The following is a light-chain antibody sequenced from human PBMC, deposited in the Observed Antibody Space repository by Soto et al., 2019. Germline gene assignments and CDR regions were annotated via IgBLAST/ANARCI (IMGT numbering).Light chain of an antibody. J-gene: IGKJ1*01. CDR3: QQYNNWLRWT. CDR1: QSISSK. V-gene: IGKV3-15*01. Sequence: EIVMTQSPATLSVSPGERATLSCRASQSISSKLAWYQQKPGQGPRLLIYDASTRATGIPARFSGSGSGTDFTLTISSLQSEYFAVYYCQQYNNWLRWTFGQGTKVEIK. CDR2: DAS.